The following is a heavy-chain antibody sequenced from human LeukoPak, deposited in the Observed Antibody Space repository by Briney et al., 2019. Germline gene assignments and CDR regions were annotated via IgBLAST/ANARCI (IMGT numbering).Heavy chain of an antibody. CDR3: ARVMTPYYYDSSGYNGPAGLDY. D-gene: IGHD3-22*01. J-gene: IGHJ4*02. Sequence: ASVKVSCKASGYTFTSYYMHWVRQAPGQGLEWMGIINPSGGSTSYAQKFQGRVTMTRDTSTSTVYMELSSLRSEDTAVYYCARVMTPYYYDSSGYNGPAGLDYWGQGTLVTVSS. CDR1: GYTFTSYY. CDR2: INPSGGST. V-gene: IGHV1-46*01.